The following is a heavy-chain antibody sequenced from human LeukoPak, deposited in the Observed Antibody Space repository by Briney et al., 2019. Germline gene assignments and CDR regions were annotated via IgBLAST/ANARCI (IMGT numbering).Heavy chain of an antibody. CDR1: GGSISSGSYY. Sequence: SETLSLTCTVSGGSISSGSYYWSWIRQPAGKGLEWIGRIYTSGSTNYNPSLKSRVTISVDTSKNQFSLKLSSVTAADTAVYFCARANIALYYFDYWGQGTLVTVSS. CDR2: IYTSGST. D-gene: IGHD2/OR15-2a*01. V-gene: IGHV4-61*02. CDR3: ARANIALYYFDY. J-gene: IGHJ4*02.